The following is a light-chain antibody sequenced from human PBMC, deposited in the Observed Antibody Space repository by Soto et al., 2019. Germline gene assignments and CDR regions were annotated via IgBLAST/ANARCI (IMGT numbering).Light chain of an antibody. CDR3: QQYNNYGSWT. CDR2: KAS. Sequence: DIQMTQSPSTLSASVGDRVTITCRASQSISAWLGWYQQKPGKAPKLLIYKASSLESGVPSRFSGSGSGTEFTLTISSLQPDDFAAYYCQQYNNYGSWTFGQGTKVEIK. CDR1: QSISAW. V-gene: IGKV1-5*03. J-gene: IGKJ1*01.